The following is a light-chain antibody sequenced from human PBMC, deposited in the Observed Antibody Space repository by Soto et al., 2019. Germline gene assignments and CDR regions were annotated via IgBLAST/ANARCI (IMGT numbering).Light chain of an antibody. V-gene: IGKV1-39*01. Sequence: DIQMTQSPSSLSASVGDRVTIXXQASQTISNYLNWYQQQPGKAPKVXIYAASSLQSGVPSRFSGSGSGTDFTLTISSLQPEDFATYYCQQCYSSPLTFGGGTKV. CDR1: QTISNY. J-gene: IGKJ4*01. CDR3: QQCYSSPLT. CDR2: AAS.